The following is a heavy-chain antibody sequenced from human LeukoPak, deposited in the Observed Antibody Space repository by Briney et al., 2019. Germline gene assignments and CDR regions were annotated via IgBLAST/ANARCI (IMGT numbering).Heavy chain of an antibody. Sequence: TPSLTCTVSGGSIRSGSYYRNRIRQPPGNGLEWIGRIYTSGSTNYNPSLRNRVTISVDTSKNTFSLKLSSVTAADPAVYDCATSPQRASLWFGDDAFNIWVQAAVVTVYS. CDR1: GGSIRSGSYY. CDR2: IYTSGST. CDR3: ATSPQRASLWFGDDAFNI. J-gene: IGHJ3*02. D-gene: IGHD3-10*01. V-gene: IGHV4-61*02.